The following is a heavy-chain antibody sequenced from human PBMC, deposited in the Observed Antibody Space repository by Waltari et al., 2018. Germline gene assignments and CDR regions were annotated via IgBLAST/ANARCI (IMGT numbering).Heavy chain of an antibody. D-gene: IGHD1-1*01. CDR2: VNPISGNS. CDR1: GYTFRRFA. Sequence: QVQPVQSGAEVKKPGASVRASCKASGYTFRRFAISWMRQAPGQGLEWVGWVNPISGNSNSGQRFRGRVAMTTDSSVNTAHLELNSLTSEDTAVYYCARAIRNELISDFWGQGTLVAVSS. V-gene: IGHV1-8*02. J-gene: IGHJ4*02. CDR3: ARAIRNELISDF.